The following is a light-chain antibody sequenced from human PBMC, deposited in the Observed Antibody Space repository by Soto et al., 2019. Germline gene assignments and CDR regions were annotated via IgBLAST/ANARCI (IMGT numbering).Light chain of an antibody. V-gene: IGLV2-11*01. CDR1: SSDVGSYKY. J-gene: IGLJ2*01. Sequence: QSVLTQPRSVSGSPGQSVTISCTGTSSDVGSYKYVSWYQHHPGKAPKLMIFDVNKRPSGVPDRFSGSNSGNAASLTISGLQPEDEADYYCSTYAGSNNLVVFGGGTKVTVL. CDR3: STYAGSNNLVV. CDR2: DVN.